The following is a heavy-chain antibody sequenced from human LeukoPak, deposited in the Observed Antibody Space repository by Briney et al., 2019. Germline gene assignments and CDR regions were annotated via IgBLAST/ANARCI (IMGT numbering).Heavy chain of an antibody. J-gene: IGHJ6*03. Sequence: ASVKVSCKASGYTFTSYGISWVRQAPGQGFEWMGWINPNSGGTNYAQKFQGRVTMTRDTSISTAYMELSRLRSDDTAVYYCASDRTRVVPAAIYYYYMDVWGKGTTVTVSS. CDR2: INPNSGGT. D-gene: IGHD2-2*01. V-gene: IGHV1-2*02. CDR1: GYTFTSYG. CDR3: ASDRTRVVPAAIYYYYMDV.